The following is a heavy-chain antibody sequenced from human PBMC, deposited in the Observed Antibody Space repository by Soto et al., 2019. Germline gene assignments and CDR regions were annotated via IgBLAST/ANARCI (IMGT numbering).Heavy chain of an antibody. J-gene: IGHJ6*02. Sequence: EVQLVGSAGGLVKPGGSLRLSCVASGFSFNEAWMNWVRQAPGGGLEWVGRIKTSAGGGATDYAAPVQGRFTISRDDSKNALYLHMNSLRTEDTAIYYCTTGSVEGIWGQGTTVTVSS. V-gene: IGHV3-15*07. D-gene: IGHD2-15*01. CDR3: TTGSVEGI. CDR2: IKTSAGGGAT. CDR1: GFSFNEAW.